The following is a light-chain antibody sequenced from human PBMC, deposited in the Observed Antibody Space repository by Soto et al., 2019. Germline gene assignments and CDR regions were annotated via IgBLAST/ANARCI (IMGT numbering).Light chain of an antibody. CDR3: QQYSDWPPT. V-gene: IGKV3-15*01. Sequence: EIVVTQSPATLSVSPGERATLSCRASQSVSSNLAWYQQKPGQAPRLLINGASTRATGIPARFSGSGSGTEFSLNISSLRSEDFEVYYCQQYSDWPPTFGQGTKVDIK. CDR2: GAS. CDR1: QSVSSN. J-gene: IGKJ1*01.